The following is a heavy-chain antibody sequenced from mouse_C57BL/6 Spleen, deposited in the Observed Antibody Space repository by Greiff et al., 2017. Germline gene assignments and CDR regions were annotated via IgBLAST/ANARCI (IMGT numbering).Heavy chain of an antibody. CDR1: GYTFTSYW. Sequence: QVQLKQSGAELVKPGASVKLSCKASGYTFTSYWMHWVKQRPGRGLEWIGRIDPNSGGTKYNEKFKSKATLTVDKPSSTAYMQLSSLTSEDSAVYYCATSDYYGSSYWYFDVWGTGTTVTVSS. D-gene: IGHD1-1*01. CDR2: IDPNSGGT. J-gene: IGHJ1*03. V-gene: IGHV1-72*01. CDR3: ATSDYYGSSYWYFDV.